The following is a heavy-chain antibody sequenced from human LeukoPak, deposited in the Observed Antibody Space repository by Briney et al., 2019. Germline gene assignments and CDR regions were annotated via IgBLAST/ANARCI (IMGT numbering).Heavy chain of an antibody. J-gene: IGHJ4*02. Sequence: SETLSLTCTVSGGSISSGGYYWSWIRQHPGKGLEWIGYIYYSGSTNYNPSLKSRVTISVDTSKNQFSLKLSSVTAADTAVYYCARHSSGYYYGYDYWGQGTLVTVSS. D-gene: IGHD3-22*01. V-gene: IGHV4-61*08. CDR3: ARHSSGYYYGYDY. CDR2: IYYSGST. CDR1: GGSISSGGYY.